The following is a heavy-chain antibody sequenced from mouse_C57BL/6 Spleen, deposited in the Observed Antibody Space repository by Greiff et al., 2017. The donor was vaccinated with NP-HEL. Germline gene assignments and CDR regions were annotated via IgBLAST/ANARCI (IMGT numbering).Heavy chain of an antibody. CDR1: GFTFSDYY. V-gene: IGHV5-16*01. CDR3: ARAYLGDYYAMDY. D-gene: IGHD2-10*01. CDR2: INYDGSST. J-gene: IGHJ4*01. Sequence: EVQRVESEGGLVQPGSSMKLSCTASGFTFSDYYMAWVRQVPEKGLEWVANINYDGSSTYYLDSLKSRFIISRDNAKNILYLQMSSLKSEDTATYYCARAYLGDYYAMDYWGQGTSVTVSS.